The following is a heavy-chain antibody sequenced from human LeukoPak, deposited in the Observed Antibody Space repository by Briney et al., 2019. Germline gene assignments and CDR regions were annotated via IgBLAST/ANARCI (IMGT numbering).Heavy chain of an antibody. CDR2: IRSSGSTI. CDR3: AREYIGSYLRSYYGMDV. V-gene: IGHV3-11*01. J-gene: IGHJ6*02. CDR1: GFTFSDYY. Sequence: GGSLRLSCAASGFTFSDYYMSWIRQAPGKGLEWVSYIRSSGSTIYYADSVKGRFTISRDNAKNSLYLQMNSLRAEDTAVYYCAREYIGSYLRSYYGMDVWGQGTTVTVSS. D-gene: IGHD1-26*01.